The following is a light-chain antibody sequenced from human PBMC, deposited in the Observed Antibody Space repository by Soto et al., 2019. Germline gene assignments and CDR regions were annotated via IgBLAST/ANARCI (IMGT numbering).Light chain of an antibody. CDR3: QHFVSSRWT. V-gene: IGKV3-20*01. CDR1: QSVSSY. Sequence: EIVLTQSPGTLSLSPGERATLSCRASQSVSSYLAWYQQKPGQAPRLLIYAASSRAAGIPDRISGSGSGTDFTLSITRLDPEDFAVYYCQHFVSSRWTFGQGTKVDIK. J-gene: IGKJ1*01. CDR2: AAS.